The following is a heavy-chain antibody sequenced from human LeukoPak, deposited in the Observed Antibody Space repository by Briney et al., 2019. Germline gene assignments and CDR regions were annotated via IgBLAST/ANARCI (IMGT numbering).Heavy chain of an antibody. Sequence: SETLSLTCAVYGGSFSGYYWSWLRQPPGKGLEWVGEINHSGSTNYNPSLKSRVTISVDTSKNQFSLKLSSVTAADTAVYYCARRPAFRCSGGSCYPGTCFDYWGQGTLVTVSS. CDR1: GGSFSGYY. D-gene: IGHD2-15*01. CDR3: ARRPAFRCSGGSCYPGTCFDY. CDR2: INHSGST. J-gene: IGHJ4*02. V-gene: IGHV4-34*01.